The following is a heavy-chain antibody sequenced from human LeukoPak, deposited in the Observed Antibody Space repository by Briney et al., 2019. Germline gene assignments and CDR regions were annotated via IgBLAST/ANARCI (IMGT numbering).Heavy chain of an antibody. Sequence: PGGPLRLSCAASGFTFSSYWMHWVRQAPGKGLVWVSRIYSDGISTSYADSVKGRFTISRDNAKNTLYLQMNSLKAEDTAIYYCAREGGSYSNYFDYWGQGTLVTVSS. CDR1: GFTFSSYW. D-gene: IGHD1-26*01. CDR3: AREGGSYSNYFDY. CDR2: IYSDGIST. J-gene: IGHJ4*02. V-gene: IGHV3-74*01.